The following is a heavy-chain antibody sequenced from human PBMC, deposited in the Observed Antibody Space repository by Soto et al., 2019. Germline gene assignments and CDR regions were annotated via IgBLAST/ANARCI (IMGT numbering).Heavy chain of an antibody. CDR2: IKGDGSST. Sequence: GGSLRLSCVASGFTFSNSWMHWVRQAPGKGLVWVSRIKGDGSSTGYADSVKGRFTISRDNAKNTLYLQMNSLRVDDTAVYYCARSDYMDVWGKGTTVTVSS. CDR3: ARSDYMDV. J-gene: IGHJ6*03. CDR1: GFTFSNSW. V-gene: IGHV3-74*01.